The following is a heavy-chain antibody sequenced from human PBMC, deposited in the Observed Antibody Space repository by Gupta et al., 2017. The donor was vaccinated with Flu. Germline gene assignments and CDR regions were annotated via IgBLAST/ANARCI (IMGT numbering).Heavy chain of an antibody. D-gene: IGHD3-22*01. V-gene: IGHV2-26*01. CDR3: ARLYYDTSGFLHNWFDP. CDR2: TFSNDEE. Sequence: SCIRQPPGNALEWLAQTFSNDEESYSTSLKNRLTISKDTSKSQVVLTMTNMDPVDTATYYCARLYYDTSGFLHNWFDPWGQGTLVTVSS. J-gene: IGHJ5*02.